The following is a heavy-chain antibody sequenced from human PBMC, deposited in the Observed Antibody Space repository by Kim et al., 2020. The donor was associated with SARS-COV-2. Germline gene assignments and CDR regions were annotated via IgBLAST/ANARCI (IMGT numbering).Heavy chain of an antibody. CDR1: GFTFSGYG. Sequence: GGSLRLSCAASGFTFSGYGMHWVRQAPGKGLEWVAVIWYDGSKEYYADSVKGRITISRDNSKDTLYLQMNSLRAEDTAIYYCAKEEDSYSSVDYWGQGTLVTVSS. CDR2: IWYDGSKE. V-gene: IGHV3-33*06. CDR3: AKEEDSYSSVDY. J-gene: IGHJ4*02. D-gene: IGHD5-18*01.